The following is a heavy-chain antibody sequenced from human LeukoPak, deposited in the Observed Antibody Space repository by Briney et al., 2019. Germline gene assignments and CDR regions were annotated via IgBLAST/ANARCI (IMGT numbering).Heavy chain of an antibody. Sequence: GGSLSLSCAASGFTFSSYAMSWVRQAPGKGLEWVSAISGSGGSTYYADSVKGRFTISRDNSKNTLYLQMNSLRAEDTAVYYCARDIGKAAAGTLDYWGQGTLVTVSS. CDR2: ISGSGGST. V-gene: IGHV3-23*01. CDR3: ARDIGKAAAGTLDY. CDR1: GFTFSSYA. J-gene: IGHJ4*02. D-gene: IGHD6-13*01.